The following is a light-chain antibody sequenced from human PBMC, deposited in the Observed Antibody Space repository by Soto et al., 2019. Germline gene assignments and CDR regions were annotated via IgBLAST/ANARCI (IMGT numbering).Light chain of an antibody. V-gene: IGKV3-15*01. CDR1: QTISSS. CDR3: KQYNTWPWT. Sequence: EPLLTQSPATLSVSPGATATLNCTAIQTISSSLAWYQHKTGQAPRLLIFGASPRATGVPARFSGGGSGTLFTLTISSLQSEDLGVYDCKQYNTWPWTVGQGTRVDIK. J-gene: IGKJ1*01. CDR2: GAS.